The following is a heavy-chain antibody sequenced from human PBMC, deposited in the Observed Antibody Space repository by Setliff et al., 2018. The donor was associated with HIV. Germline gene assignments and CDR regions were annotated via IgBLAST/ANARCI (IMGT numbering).Heavy chain of an antibody. CDR3: ARRGMRNDPYYYYGMDV. V-gene: IGHV4-39*01. Sequence: TLSLTCTVSGGSISSSSYYWGWIRQPPGKGLEWIGSIYYSGSTYYNPSLKSRVTISVDTSKNQFSLKLSSVTAADTAVYYCARRGMRNDPYYYYGMDVWGQGTTVTVTS. J-gene: IGHJ6*02. CDR2: IYYSGST. D-gene: IGHD3-16*01. CDR1: GGSISSSSYY.